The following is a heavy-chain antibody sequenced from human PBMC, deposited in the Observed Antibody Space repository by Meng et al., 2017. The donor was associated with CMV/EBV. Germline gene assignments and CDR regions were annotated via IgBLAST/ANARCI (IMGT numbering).Heavy chain of an antibody. V-gene: IGHV1-2*02. CDR1: YTFTGYY. CDR2: INPNSGGT. CDR3: ARVGYYYGSGSYYTDLDY. J-gene: IGHJ4*02. Sequence: YTFTGYYMHWVRQATGQGLEWMGWINPNSGGTNYAQKFQGRVTMTRDTSISTAYMELSRLRSDDTAVYYCARVGYYYGSGSYYTDLDYWGQGTLVTVSS. D-gene: IGHD3-10*01.